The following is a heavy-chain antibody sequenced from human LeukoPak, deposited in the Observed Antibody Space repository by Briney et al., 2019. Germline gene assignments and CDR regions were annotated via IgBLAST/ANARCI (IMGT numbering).Heavy chain of an antibody. CDR1: GFTFSSYA. CDR2: ISYDGSNK. D-gene: IGHD3-3*01. V-gene: IGHV3-30-3*01. CDR3: ARELYGIFGVGHGGVDY. Sequence: QPGRSLRLTCAASGFTFSSYAMHWVRQAPGKGLEWVAVISYDGSNKYYADPVKGRFTISRDNSKNTLYLQMNSLRAEDTAVYYCARELYGIFGVGHGGVDYWGQGTLVTVSS. J-gene: IGHJ4*02.